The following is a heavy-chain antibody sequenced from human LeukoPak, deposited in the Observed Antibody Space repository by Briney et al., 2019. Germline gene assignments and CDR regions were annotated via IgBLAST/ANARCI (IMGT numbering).Heavy chain of an antibody. J-gene: IGHJ4*02. CDR3: AKVFGFGELFTFYYFDY. V-gene: IGHV3-30*02. CDR1: GFTFSGYG. Sequence: PGGSLRLSCAASGFTFSGYGMHWVRQAPGKGLEWVAFIRYDGSNKYYADSVKGRFTISRDNSKNTLYLQMNSLRAEDTAVYYCAKVFGFGELFTFYYFDYWGQGTLVTVSS. D-gene: IGHD3-10*01. CDR2: IRYDGSNK.